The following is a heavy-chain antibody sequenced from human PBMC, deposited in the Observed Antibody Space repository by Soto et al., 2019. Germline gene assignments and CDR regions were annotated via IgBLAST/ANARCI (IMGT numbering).Heavy chain of an antibody. J-gene: IGHJ4*02. V-gene: IGHV1-45*02. CDR2: ITPFNGDV. Sequence: QMQLVQSGAEVKKTGSSVTVSCKALGNTFTYRYLHWVRQAPGQALEWMGWITPFNGDVHYAQKFQERVTITRDTSINTAYMRMSSLRSEDTAMYYCASGGDGSGPFTWELPDHWGQGTRVTVSS. D-gene: IGHD1-26*01. CDR3: ASGGDGSGPFTWELPDH. CDR1: GNTFTYRY.